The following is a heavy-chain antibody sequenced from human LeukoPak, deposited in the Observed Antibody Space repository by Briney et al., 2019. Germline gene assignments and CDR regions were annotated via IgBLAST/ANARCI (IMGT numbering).Heavy chain of an antibody. CDR1: GYTFTSYF. CDR3: ARGRPSANFNWNSGFYMDV. CDR2: INPSGGST. V-gene: IGHV1-46*01. D-gene: IGHD1-7*01. J-gene: IGHJ6*03. Sequence: ASVKVSCKASGYTFTSYFLHWVRQAPGQGLEWMGMINPSGGSTSYAQKFQGRVTMTRDMSTSTVYMELSSLRSEDTALYYRARGRPSANFNWNSGFYMDVWGKGTTVTVSS.